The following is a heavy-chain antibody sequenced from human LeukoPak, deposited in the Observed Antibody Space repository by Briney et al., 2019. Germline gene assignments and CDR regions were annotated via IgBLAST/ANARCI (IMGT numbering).Heavy chain of an antibody. V-gene: IGHV3-7*03. CDR1: GFIFNTFW. Sequence: PGGSLRLSCAASGFIFNTFWMNWVRLTPGKGLEWVAKINQDGSDMCYVDSVKGRFFVSRDNARNLVYLQMNSLRVDDTAVYYCARDFPGIGRGTFDFWGQGTIIIVSS. CDR3: ARDFPGIGRGTFDF. J-gene: IGHJ3*01. CDR2: INQDGSDM. D-gene: IGHD3-10*01.